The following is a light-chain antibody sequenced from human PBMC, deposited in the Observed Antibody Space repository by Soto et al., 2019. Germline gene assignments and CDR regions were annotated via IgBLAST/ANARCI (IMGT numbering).Light chain of an antibody. CDR1: SSDVGGYNY. Sequence: QSVLTQPASVSGSPGQSITISCTGTSSDVGGYNYVAWYQQHPGKAPKLLISEVTDRPSGVSNRFSGSKSGNTASLTISGLQADDEADYYCSSYTSSSTYVFRPGTKVTV. V-gene: IGLV2-14*01. CDR3: SSYTSSSTYV. J-gene: IGLJ1*01. CDR2: EVT.